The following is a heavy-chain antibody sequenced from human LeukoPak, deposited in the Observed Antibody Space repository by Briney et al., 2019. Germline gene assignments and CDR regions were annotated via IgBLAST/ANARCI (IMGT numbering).Heavy chain of an antibody. CDR1: GYTFTGYY. D-gene: IGHD6-19*01. CDR3: ARDLGSVAGTRGWFDP. V-gene: IGHV1-2*02. J-gene: IGHJ5*02. CDR2: INPNSGGT. Sequence: ASVKVSCKASGYTFTGYYMHWVRQAPGQGLEWMGWINPNSGGTNYAQKFQGRVTMTRDTSISTAYMELSRLRSDDTAVYYCARDLGSVAGTRGWFDPWGQGTLVTVSS.